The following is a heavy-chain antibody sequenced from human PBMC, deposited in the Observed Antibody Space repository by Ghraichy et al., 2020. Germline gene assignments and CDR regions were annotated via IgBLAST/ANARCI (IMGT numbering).Heavy chain of an antibody. D-gene: IGHD2-15*01. J-gene: IGHJ5*02. Sequence: SETLSLTCAVSGGCISSGGYSWSWIRQPPGKGLEWIGYIYHSGSTYYNPSLKSRVTISVDRSKNQFSLKLSSVTAADTAVYYCARVVVAATRRPNLNWFDPWGQGTLVTVSS. CDR3: ARVVVAATRRPNLNWFDP. CDR2: IYHSGST. V-gene: IGHV4-30-2*01. CDR1: GGCISSGGYS.